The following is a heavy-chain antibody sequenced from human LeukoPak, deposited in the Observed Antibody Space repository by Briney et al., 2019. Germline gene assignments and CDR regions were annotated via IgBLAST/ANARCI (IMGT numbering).Heavy chain of an antibody. CDR2: IRYDGSNT. J-gene: IGHJ4*02. CDR1: GFTFSSYG. Sequence: GGSLSFSSAAAGFTFSSYGRHWVRQAPGKGLGRVAFIRYDGSNTYYTDSVKGRFTISRDKSKNTLYLQMNSLRAEDTAVYYCAKDRRAVAGGYYFDYWGQGTLVTVSS. V-gene: IGHV3-30*02. D-gene: IGHD6-19*01. CDR3: AKDRRAVAGGYYFDY.